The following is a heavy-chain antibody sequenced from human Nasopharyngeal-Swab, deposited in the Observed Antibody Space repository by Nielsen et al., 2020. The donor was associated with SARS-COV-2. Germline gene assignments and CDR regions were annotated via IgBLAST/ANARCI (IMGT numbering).Heavy chain of an antibody. CDR1: GFTFNNYN. CDR3: ARDGLDYDFWSAYFMDV. Sequence: GSLRLSCAASGFTFNNYNFNWVRQAPGKGLEWVSSISSSSSYIYYADSVKGRFTISRDNAKNSLYLQMNSLRAEDTAVYYCARDGLDYDFWSAYFMDVWGQGTAVTVSS. D-gene: IGHD3-3*01. CDR2: ISSSSSYI. V-gene: IGHV3-21*01. J-gene: IGHJ6*02.